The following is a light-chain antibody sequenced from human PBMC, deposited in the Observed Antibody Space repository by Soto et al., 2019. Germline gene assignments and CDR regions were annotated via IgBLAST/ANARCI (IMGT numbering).Light chain of an antibody. CDR1: PSINSD. CDR3: QQGHNWPLT. CDR2: GAS. V-gene: IGKV3-15*01. J-gene: IGKJ2*01. Sequence: EIVMTQSPATLSLSPGERAALSCRASPSINSDLAWYQQKPGQPPRLLIYGASTRATGVPARFTGSESGSEFTLTISGLQSEDFAVYYCQQGHNWPLTFGQGTRLEI.